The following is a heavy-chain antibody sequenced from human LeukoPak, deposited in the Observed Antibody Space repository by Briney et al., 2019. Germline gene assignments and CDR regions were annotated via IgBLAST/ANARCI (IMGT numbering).Heavy chain of an antibody. D-gene: IGHD3-22*01. Sequence: GASVKVSCKASGYTFTSYGISWVRQAPGQGLEWMGWISAYNGNTSYAQKLQGRVTMTTDTSTSTAYMELRSLRSDDTAVYYCARALYYYDSSGYSFDYWGQGTLVTVSS. CDR1: GYTFTSYG. CDR3: ARALYYYDSSGYSFDY. J-gene: IGHJ4*02. V-gene: IGHV1-18*01. CDR2: ISAYNGNT.